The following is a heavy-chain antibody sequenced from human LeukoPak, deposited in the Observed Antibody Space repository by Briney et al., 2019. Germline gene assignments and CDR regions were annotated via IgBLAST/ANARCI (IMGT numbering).Heavy chain of an antibody. CDR3: ARVAMITVDWFDP. D-gene: IGHD3-16*01. Sequence: SETLSLTCAVYGGSFSGYYWSWIRQPPGKGLEWIGEINHSGSTNYNPSLKSRVTISVDTSKNQFSLKLSSVTAADTAVYYCARVAMITVDWFDPWGQGILVTVSS. V-gene: IGHV4-34*01. J-gene: IGHJ5*02. CDR1: GGSFSGYY. CDR2: INHSGST.